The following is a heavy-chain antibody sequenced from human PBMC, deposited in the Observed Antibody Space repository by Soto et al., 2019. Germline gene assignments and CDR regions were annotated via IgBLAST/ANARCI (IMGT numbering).Heavy chain of an antibody. D-gene: IGHD4-17*01. CDR1: GFTFTDHY. CDR3: ARELMTTVTYFDY. Sequence: PGGSLRLSCAASGFTFTDHYMDWVRQAPGRGLEWVGRARNRANSFTTEYAASVKGRFTIFRDDSKNSLFLQMSSLKTEDTDVYYCARELMTTVTYFDYWGQGTLVTVSS. J-gene: IGHJ4*02. CDR2: ARNRANSFTT. V-gene: IGHV3-72*01.